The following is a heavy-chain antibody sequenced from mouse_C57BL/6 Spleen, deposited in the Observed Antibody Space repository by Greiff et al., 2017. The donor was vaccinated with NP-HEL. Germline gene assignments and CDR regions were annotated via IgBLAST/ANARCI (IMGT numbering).Heavy chain of an antibody. Sequence: VQLQQPGAELVKPGASVKVSCKASGYTFTSYWMHWVKQRPGQGLEWIGRIHPSDSDTNYNQKFKGKATLTVDKSSSTAYMQLSSLTSEDSAVYYCATETTVVAYYFDYWGQGTTLTVSS. CDR2: IHPSDSDT. J-gene: IGHJ2*01. V-gene: IGHV1-74*01. D-gene: IGHD1-1*01. CDR3: ATETTVVAYYFDY. CDR1: GYTFTSYW.